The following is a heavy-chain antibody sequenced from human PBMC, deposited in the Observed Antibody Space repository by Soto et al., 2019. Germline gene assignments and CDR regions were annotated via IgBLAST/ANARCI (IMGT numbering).Heavy chain of an antibody. CDR2: IYYSGSS. V-gene: IGHV4-61*01. CDR1: GGSVSSGSYY. Sequence: SETLSLTCTVSGGSVSSGSYYWSWIRQPPGKGLEWIGYIYYSGSSNYNSSLKSRVTISVDTSKNQFSLKLSSVTAADTAVYYCARDVTGDHGAFDIWGQGTMVTVSS. J-gene: IGHJ3*02. CDR3: ARDVTGDHGAFDI. D-gene: IGHD7-27*01.